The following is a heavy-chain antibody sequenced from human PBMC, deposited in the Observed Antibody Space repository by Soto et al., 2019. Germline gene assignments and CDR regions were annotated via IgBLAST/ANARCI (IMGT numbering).Heavy chain of an antibody. J-gene: IGHJ4*02. CDR3: AKDGGPVYCNSPGCSAKHFDY. Sequence: QVQLVESGGGVVQPGRSLRLSCAASGFTFSNYGMHWVRQAPGKGLEWVAIISYDGDNEYYADSVRGRFTISSDNSKNTLYLQTSSLRHEDTAVYYCAKDGGPVYCNSPGCSAKHFDYWGQGTLVTVSS. V-gene: IGHV3-30*18. CDR2: ISYDGDNE. D-gene: IGHD2-2*01. CDR1: GFTFSNYG.